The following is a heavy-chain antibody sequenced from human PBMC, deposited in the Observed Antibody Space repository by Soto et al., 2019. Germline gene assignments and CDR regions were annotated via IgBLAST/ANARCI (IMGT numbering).Heavy chain of an antibody. Sequence: ASVKVSCKASGYTFTTYGLSWVRQAPAQGLEWMGWISAYNGNTIYAQNLQGRVTMTTDTSTSTAYMELRSLRSDDTAVYYCARYLQELYGSGRWFDPWGQGTLVTVSS. CDR3: ARYLQELYGSGRWFDP. CDR1: GYTFTTYG. CDR2: ISAYNGNT. D-gene: IGHD3-10*01. V-gene: IGHV1-18*01. J-gene: IGHJ5*02.